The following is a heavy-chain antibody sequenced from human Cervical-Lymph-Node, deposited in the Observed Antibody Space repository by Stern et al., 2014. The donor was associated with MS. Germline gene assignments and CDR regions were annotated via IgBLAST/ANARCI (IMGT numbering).Heavy chain of an antibody. CDR1: GFTFSSYG. J-gene: IGHJ4*02. CDR3: ARDRGGKGPVDY. D-gene: IGHD3-10*01. Sequence: VQLVESGGGAVQPGRSLRLSCAASGFTFSSYGMHWVRQAPGTGLEWVAVIWYDGSNKYYADSVKGRFTISRDNSKNTLYLQMNSLRAEDTAVYYCARDRGGKGPVDYWGQGTLVTVSS. V-gene: IGHV3-33*01. CDR2: IWYDGSNK.